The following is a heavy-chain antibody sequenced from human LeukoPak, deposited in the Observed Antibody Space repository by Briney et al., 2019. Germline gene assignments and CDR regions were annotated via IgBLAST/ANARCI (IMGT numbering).Heavy chain of an antibody. CDR3: ARDITIFGGGAFDI. V-gene: IGHV3-21*01. D-gene: IGHD3-3*01. CDR1: GFTFSSYS. Sequence: PGGSLRLSCAASGFTFSSYSMNWVRQAPGKGLEWVSSISSSSSYIYYADSVKGRFTISRDNAKNSLYLQMNSLRAEDTAVYYCARDITIFGGGAFDIWGQGTMVTVSS. CDR2: ISSSSSYI. J-gene: IGHJ3*02.